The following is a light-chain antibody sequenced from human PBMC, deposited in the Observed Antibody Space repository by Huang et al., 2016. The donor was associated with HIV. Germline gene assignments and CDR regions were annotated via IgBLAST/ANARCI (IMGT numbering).Light chain of an antibody. V-gene: IGKV6-21*02. J-gene: IGKJ4*01. CDR1: QSSGSR. CDR3: HQSSGFPLT. CDR2: NAS. Sequence: EIVLTQSPAFQSVSPKEKVTITCRASQSSGSRLHLDQQKPHQSPKLLIKNASQSIAGVPSRFSGSGSGTDFTLTINGLEREDAATYYCHQSSGFPLTFGGGTKVEIK.